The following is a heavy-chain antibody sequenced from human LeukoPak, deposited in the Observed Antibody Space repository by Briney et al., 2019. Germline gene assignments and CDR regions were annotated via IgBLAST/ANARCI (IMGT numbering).Heavy chain of an antibody. J-gene: IGHJ4*02. CDR2: INQDGSEK. V-gene: IGHV3-7*03. D-gene: IGHD3-16*01. CDR1: GITFSRFW. Sequence: PGGSLRLSCAASGITFSRFWMIGVRQAPGKGLQWVANINQDGSEKHYVDSVKGRFTISRDNAENSLYLQMNSLRAEDTAVYYCASGGHLDYWGQGALVTVAS. CDR3: ASGGHLDY.